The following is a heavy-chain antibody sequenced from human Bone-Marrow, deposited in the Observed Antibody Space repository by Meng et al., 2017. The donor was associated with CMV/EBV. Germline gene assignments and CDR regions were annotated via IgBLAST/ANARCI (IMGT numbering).Heavy chain of an antibody. Sequence: ASVKVSCKASGYTFTSYDINWVRQATGQGLEWMGWINPNSGGTNYAQKFQGRVTMTRDTSINTAYMELSRLRSDDTAVYYCARGGDDCSSTTCYYYWGQGTLVTVSS. J-gene: IGHJ4*02. D-gene: IGHD2-2*01. CDR1: GYTFTSYD. CDR2: INPNSGGT. CDR3: ARGGDDCSSTTCYYY. V-gene: IGHV1-2*02.